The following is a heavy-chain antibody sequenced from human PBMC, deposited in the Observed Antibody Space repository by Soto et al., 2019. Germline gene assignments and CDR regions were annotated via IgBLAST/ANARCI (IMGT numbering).Heavy chain of an antibody. J-gene: IGHJ3*02. CDR1: GYSLTSYW. V-gene: IGHV5-51*01. D-gene: IGHD4-17*01. Sequence: LGVSCKGPGYSLTSYWIGWVRAVPGKGLEWMGIIYPGDSDTRYSPSLQRQVTISPDKSISPAYLQWSSLKASDTAMYYCARPSEVGDYGAFDIWGQGTMVTVSS. CDR3: ARPSEVGDYGAFDI. CDR2: IYPGDSDT.